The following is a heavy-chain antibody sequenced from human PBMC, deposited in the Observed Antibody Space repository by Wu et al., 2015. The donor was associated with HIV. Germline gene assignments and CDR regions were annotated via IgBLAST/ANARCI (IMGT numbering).Heavy chain of an antibody. Sequence: QVQLVQSGAEVKKPGASVTVSCKASGYTFNAYYMHWIRQAPGQGLEWMGWINXNTGDSNYARKFRGRLTVTRDTSITTVYMDLSSLKSDDSAMYYCTRGTRNFLFDYWGQGALVTVSS. CDR2: INXNTGDS. CDR3: TRGTRNFLFDY. J-gene: IGHJ4*02. CDR1: GYTFNAYY. V-gene: IGHV1-2*02. D-gene: IGHD4-11*01.